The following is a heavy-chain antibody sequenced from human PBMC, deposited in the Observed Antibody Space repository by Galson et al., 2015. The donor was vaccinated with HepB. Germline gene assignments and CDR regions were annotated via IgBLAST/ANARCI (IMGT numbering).Heavy chain of an antibody. CDR2: ITNGDANM. V-gene: IGHV3-11*01. J-gene: IGHJ6*03. CDR3: ARDRGVLAPAATFYMDV. D-gene: IGHD2-2*01. Sequence: SLRLSCAASGFTFSSYYMSWIRQAPGKGLEWVSYITNGDANMYYADSVRGRFTISRDNAKNPLYLQMNSLRAEDTAVYYCARDRGVLAPAATFYMDVWSKGTTVTVSS. CDR1: GFTFSSYY.